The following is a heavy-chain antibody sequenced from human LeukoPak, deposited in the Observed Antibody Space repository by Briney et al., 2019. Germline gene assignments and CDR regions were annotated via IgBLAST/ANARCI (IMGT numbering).Heavy chain of an antibody. CDR3: AGFAVTRHALDP. D-gene: IGHD2-15*01. J-gene: IGHJ5*02. Sequence: GASVKVSCKAAGYTFTSYGISWVGQAPGQGREWMGWISAYNGNTNYAQKLQGRVTMTTDTSTSTAYMELRSLRSDDTAVYYCAGFAVTRHALDPWAQGTLVTVSS. CDR1: GYTFTSYG. V-gene: IGHV1-18*01. CDR2: ISAYNGNT.